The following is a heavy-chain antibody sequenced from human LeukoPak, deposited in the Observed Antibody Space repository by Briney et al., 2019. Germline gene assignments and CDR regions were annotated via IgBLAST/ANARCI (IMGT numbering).Heavy chain of an antibody. Sequence: ASVKVSCKASGYTFTSYGISWVRQAPGQGLEWMGWISAYNGNTNYAQKLQGRVTMTTDTSTSTDYMELRSLRSDDTAVYYCARTEAPRAYYDFWSGYYTSDYWGQGTLVTVSS. D-gene: IGHD3-3*01. CDR2: ISAYNGNT. CDR3: ARTEAPRAYYDFWSGYYTSDY. CDR1: GYTFTSYG. J-gene: IGHJ4*02. V-gene: IGHV1-18*01.